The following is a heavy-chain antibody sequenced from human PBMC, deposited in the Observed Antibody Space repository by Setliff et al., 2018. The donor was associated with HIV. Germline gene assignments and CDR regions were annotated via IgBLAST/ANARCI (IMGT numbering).Heavy chain of an antibody. CDR1: GNSISSGYY. V-gene: IGHV4-38-2*01. CDR2: IYHTGST. Sequence: SETLSLTCVVSGNSISSGYYWGWVRQPPGKGLEWLGSIYHTGSTYYDPSLKGRVTISVDTSKNQFSLKLTSLTAADTAVYYCARIDGEAADTNYWGQGTLVTVSS. CDR3: ARIDGEAADTNY. J-gene: IGHJ4*02. D-gene: IGHD6-13*01.